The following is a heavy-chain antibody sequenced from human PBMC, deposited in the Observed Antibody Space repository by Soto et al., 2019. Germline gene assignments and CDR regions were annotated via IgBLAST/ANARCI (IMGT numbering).Heavy chain of an antibody. V-gene: IGHV4-34*01. D-gene: IGHD1-7*01. J-gene: IGHJ4*02. Sequence: NPSETLSLTCAVYGGSFSDYYWSWIRQPPGKGLEWIGEINHSGSTKYNPSLKRRVTISADTSKNQFSLKLSSVAAADTAVYYCARQNYNSVLFDYWGQGTPVTVSS. CDR3: ARQNYNSVLFDY. CDR1: GGSFSDYY. CDR2: INHSGST.